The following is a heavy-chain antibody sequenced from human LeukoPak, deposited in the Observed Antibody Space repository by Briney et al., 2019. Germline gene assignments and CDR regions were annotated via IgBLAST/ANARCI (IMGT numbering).Heavy chain of an antibody. D-gene: IGHD3-22*01. CDR3: AREGSGYYYNS. J-gene: IGHJ4*02. CDR1: GFSFSNYA. CDR2: IKEDGSEK. V-gene: IGHV3-7*01. Sequence: GGSLRLSCVASGFSFSNYAMSWVRQAPGKGLEWVANIKEDGSEKYFVDSVKGRFTISRDNAKNSLFLQMNSLRAEDTAVYYCAREGSGYYYNSWGQGTLVTVSS.